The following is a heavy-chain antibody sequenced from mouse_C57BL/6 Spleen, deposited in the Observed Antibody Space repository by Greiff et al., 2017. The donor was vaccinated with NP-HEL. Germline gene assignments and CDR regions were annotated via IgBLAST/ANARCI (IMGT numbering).Heavy chain of an antibody. D-gene: IGHD2-4*01. CDR3: ATYYDYDSWYFDV. J-gene: IGHJ1*03. Sequence: EVQLQQSGPVLVKPGASVKMSCKASGYTFTDYYMNWVKQSHGKSLEWIGVINPYNGGTSYNQKFKGKATLTVDKSSSTAYMELNSLTSEDSAVYYCATYYDYDSWYFDVWGTGTTVTVSS. V-gene: IGHV1-19*01. CDR2: INPYNGGT. CDR1: GYTFTDYY.